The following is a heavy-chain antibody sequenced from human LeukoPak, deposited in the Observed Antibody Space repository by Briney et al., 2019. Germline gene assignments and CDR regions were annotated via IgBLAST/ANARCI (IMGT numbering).Heavy chain of an antibody. D-gene: IGHD1-26*01. V-gene: IGHV1-18*01. Sequence: RASVKVSCKASGYTFTSYGISWVRQAPGQGLEWMGWISAYNGNTNYAQKLQGRVTMTTDTSTSTAYMELRSLRSDDTAVYYCARIGGLVDSGSYLSVLPFDYWGQGTLVTVSS. CDR2: ISAYNGNT. CDR3: ARIGGLVDSGSYLSVLPFDY. J-gene: IGHJ4*02. CDR1: GYTFTSYG.